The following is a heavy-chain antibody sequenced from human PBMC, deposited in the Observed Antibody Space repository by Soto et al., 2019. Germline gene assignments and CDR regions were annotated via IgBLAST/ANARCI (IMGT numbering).Heavy chain of an antibody. CDR2: ISSYNGNT. Sequence: QVQLVQSGAEVKKPGASVKVSCKASGYTFTSYGISWVRQAPGQGLEWMGWISSYNGNTNYAQKLQGRVTMTTDTSTSTAYMELRSLGSDDTAMYYCARDWSSITAAGTEGVYWGQETLVTVSS. D-gene: IGHD6-13*01. J-gene: IGHJ4*02. V-gene: IGHV1-18*01. CDR1: GYTFTSYG. CDR3: ARDWSSITAAGTEGVY.